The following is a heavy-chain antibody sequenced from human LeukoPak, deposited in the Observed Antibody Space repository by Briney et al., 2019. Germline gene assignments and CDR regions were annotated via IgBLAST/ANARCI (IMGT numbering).Heavy chain of an antibody. CDR2: IDHSGST. J-gene: IGHJ4*02. V-gene: IGHV4-59*01. D-gene: IGHD4-17*01. Sequence: SETLSLTCVVYGESFSGYYWTWIRQPPGKGLEWIGYIDHSGSTNYNPSLKSRVSISSDTSKNQFSLELSSVTAADTAVYYCARLKATVSIHAYFDSWGQGTLVTVSS. CDR1: GESFSGYY. CDR3: ARLKATVSIHAYFDS.